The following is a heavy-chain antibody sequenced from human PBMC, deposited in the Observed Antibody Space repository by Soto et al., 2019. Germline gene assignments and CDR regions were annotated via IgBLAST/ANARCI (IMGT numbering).Heavy chain of an antibody. Sequence: EEQLVESRGGLVQPGGALRPSCAAAGFSFSTHYMNWVRQTPGKGLEWVSSINRDSTVIKYADSVKGRFTISRDNARNSLSLQMNRLRAEDTAVYYCLNGDYYVGPGTLVTVSS. CDR1: GFSFSTHY. V-gene: IGHV3-48*01. J-gene: IGHJ4*02. D-gene: IGHD3-16*01. CDR2: INRDSTVI. CDR3: LNGDYY.